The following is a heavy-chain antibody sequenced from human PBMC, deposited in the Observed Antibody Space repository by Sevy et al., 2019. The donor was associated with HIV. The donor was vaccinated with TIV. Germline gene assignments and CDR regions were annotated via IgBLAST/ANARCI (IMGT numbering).Heavy chain of an antibody. CDR1: GFTFSSYS. CDR2: ISSSSSTI. Sequence: GGSLRLSCAASGFTFSSYSMNWVRQAPGKGLEWVSYISSSSSTIYYADFVKRRFTISRDNAKNSLYLQMNSLRDEDTAVYYCARVHPDEHYFDYWGQGTLVTVSS. J-gene: IGHJ4*02. V-gene: IGHV3-48*02. CDR3: ARVHPDEHYFDY.